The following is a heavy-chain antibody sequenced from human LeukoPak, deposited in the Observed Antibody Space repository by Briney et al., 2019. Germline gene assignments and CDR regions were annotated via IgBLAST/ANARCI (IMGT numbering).Heavy chain of an antibody. Sequence: PGGSLRLSCAASGFTYSSYAMSWVRRAPGKGLEWVSAISGSGGSTYYTDSVKGRFTISRDNSKNTLYLQMNSLRAEDTAVYYCARSEEITIFGVVIIGEMKFDPWGQGTLVTVSS. CDR3: ARSEEITIFGVVIIGEMKFDP. CDR1: GFTYSSYA. V-gene: IGHV3-23*01. CDR2: ISGSGGST. J-gene: IGHJ5*02. D-gene: IGHD3-3*01.